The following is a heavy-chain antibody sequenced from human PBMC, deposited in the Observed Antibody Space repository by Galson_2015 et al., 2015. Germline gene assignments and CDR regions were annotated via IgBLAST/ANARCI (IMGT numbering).Heavy chain of an antibody. J-gene: IGHJ4*02. CDR1: GVSFSNYA. V-gene: IGHV3-23*01. D-gene: IGHD3-10*01. CDR3: AKDRAAGSPYYFDS. Sequence: SLRLSCAASGVSFSNYAMSWVRQAPGKGLEWVPSISGSGGSTYYAVSVKGRFTISRDKSKNTLYLQMNSLRAEDTAVYYCAKDRAAGSPYYFDSWGQGTLVTVSS. CDR2: ISGSGGST.